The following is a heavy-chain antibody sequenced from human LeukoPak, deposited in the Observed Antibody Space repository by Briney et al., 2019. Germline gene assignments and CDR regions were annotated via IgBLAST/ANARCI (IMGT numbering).Heavy chain of an antibody. Sequence: GVSLRLSCAASGFTVSSNYMSWVRQAPGKGLEWVSVFYSGGSTYYADSVKGRFNISRHNSKNTLYLQMNSLRAEDTAVYYCARALSIVEDYYYYGMDVWGQGTTVTVSS. CDR1: GFTVSSNY. V-gene: IGHV3-53*04. J-gene: IGHJ6*02. D-gene: IGHD3-22*01. CDR3: ARALSIVEDYYYYGMDV. CDR2: FYSGGST.